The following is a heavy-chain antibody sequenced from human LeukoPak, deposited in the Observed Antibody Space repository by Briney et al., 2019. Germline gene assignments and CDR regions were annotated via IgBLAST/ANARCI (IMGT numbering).Heavy chain of an antibody. CDR3: ARAWPYFDY. Sequence: GGSLRLSCAASGFTFSSYAMHWVRQAPGKGLEWVAVISYDGSNKYYADSVKGRFTISRDNSKNTLYLQMNSLRAEDTAVYYCARAWPYFDYWGQGTLVTVSS. CDR2: ISYDGSNK. J-gene: IGHJ4*02. V-gene: IGHV3-30-3*01. CDR1: GFTFSSYA.